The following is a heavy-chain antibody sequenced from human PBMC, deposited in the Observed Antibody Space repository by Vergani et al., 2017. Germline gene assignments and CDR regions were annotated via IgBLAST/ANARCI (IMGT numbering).Heavy chain of an antibody. Sequence: QVQLQQWGAGLLKPSETLSLTCAVFGGSLSGYYCSWIRQPPGKGLEWIREINHSGSTNYNPSLKSRVTISVDTSKNQFYLQRSSVTAADTEVYSCERFVTGTTKFDYWGQGTLVTVSS. V-gene: IGHV4-34*01. CDR3: ERFVTGTTKFDY. J-gene: IGHJ4*02. CDR2: INHSGST. CDR1: GGSLSGYY. D-gene: IGHD1-20*01.